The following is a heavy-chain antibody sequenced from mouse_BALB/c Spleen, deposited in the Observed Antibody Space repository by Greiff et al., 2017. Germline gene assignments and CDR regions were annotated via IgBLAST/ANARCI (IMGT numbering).Heavy chain of an antibody. J-gene: IGHJ3*01. D-gene: IGHD1-1*01. CDR3: ARENYYGSSPAFAY. CDR1: GFSLTGYG. V-gene: IGHV2-6-7*01. CDR2: IWGDGST. Sequence: VKLEESGPGLVAPSQSLSITCTVSGFSLTGYGVNWVRQPPGKGLEWLGMIWGDGSTDYNSALKSRLSISKDNSKSQVFLKMNSLQTDDTARYYCARENYYGSSPAFAYWGQGTLVTVSA.